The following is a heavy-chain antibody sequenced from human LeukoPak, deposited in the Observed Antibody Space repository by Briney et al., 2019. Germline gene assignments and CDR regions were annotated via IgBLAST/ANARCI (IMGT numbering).Heavy chain of an antibody. CDR3: ASWYSRGFNYFDY. J-gene: IGHJ4*02. CDR2: IYSGGST. D-gene: IGHD6-19*01. CDR1: GFTVSSNY. Sequence: GGSLRLSCAASGFTVSSNYMSWVRQAPGKGLEWVSVIYSGGSTYYADSVKGRFTNSRHNSKNTLYLQMNSLRAEDTAVYYCASWYSRGFNYFDYWGQGTLVTVSS. V-gene: IGHV3-53*04.